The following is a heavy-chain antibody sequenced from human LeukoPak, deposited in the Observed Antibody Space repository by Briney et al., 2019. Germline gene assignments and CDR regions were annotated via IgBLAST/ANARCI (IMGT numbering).Heavy chain of an antibody. CDR2: INSDGSST. CDR3: AKRRWLASYYFDY. V-gene: IGHV3-74*01. Sequence: GGSLRLSCAASGFTFSSYWMHWVRQAPGKGLVWVSRINSDGSSTSYADSVKGRFTISRDNAKNTLYLQMNSLRAEDTAVYYCAKRRWLASYYFDYWGQGTLVTVSS. D-gene: IGHD6-19*01. CDR1: GFTFSSYW. J-gene: IGHJ4*02.